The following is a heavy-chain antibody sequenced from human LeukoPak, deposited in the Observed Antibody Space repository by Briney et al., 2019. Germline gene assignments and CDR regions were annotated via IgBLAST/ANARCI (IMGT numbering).Heavy chain of an antibody. CDR3: ARGYYYGSGSPQFDY. CDR1: GGSISSNY. J-gene: IGHJ4*02. V-gene: IGHV4-4*07. D-gene: IGHD3-10*01. CDR2: IYTSGYT. Sequence: PSETLSLTCTVSGGSISSNYWSWIRQLARKGLEWIGRIYTSGYTNYNPSLKSRVAMSLDTSKNQFSLKLSSVTAADTAVYYCARGYYYGSGSPQFDYWGQGTLVTVSS.